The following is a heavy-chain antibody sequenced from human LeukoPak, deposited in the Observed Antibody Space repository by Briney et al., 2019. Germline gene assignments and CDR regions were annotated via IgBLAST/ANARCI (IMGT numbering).Heavy chain of an antibody. CDR3: ARVGEDYGDYPYYYYGMDV. CDR1: GYTFTGYY. CDR2: INPNSGGT. J-gene: IGHJ6*02. Sequence: GASVKVSCKASGYTFTGYYMHWVRQAPGQGLEWMGWINPNSGGTNYAQKFQGWVTMTRDTSISTAYMGLRSLRSDDTAVYYCARVGEDYGDYPYYYYGMDVWGQGTTVTVSS. D-gene: IGHD4-17*01. V-gene: IGHV1-2*04.